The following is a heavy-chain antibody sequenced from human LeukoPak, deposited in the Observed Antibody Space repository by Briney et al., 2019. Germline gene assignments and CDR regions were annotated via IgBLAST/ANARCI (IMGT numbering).Heavy chain of an antibody. Sequence: ASVKVSCKASGYTFTGYYMHWVRQAPGQGLEWMGWINPNSGATNYAQKFQGRVTMTRDTFISAAYMEMSRLTSDDTAVYYCARASMGGVDYWGQGTLVTVSS. J-gene: IGHJ4*02. CDR2: INPNSGAT. CDR3: ARASMGGVDY. V-gene: IGHV1-2*02. D-gene: IGHD2/OR15-2a*01. CDR1: GYTFTGYY.